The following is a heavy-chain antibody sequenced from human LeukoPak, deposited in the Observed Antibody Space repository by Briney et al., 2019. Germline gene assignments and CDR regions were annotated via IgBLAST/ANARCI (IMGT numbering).Heavy chain of an antibody. Sequence: PGGSLRLSCAASGFAFASYAMSWARQAPGKGLEWVSTISGSGDSTYYTDSVEGRFTISRDNSKNTLYLQMNSLRAEDTAIYYCAKVRSSGWNHFDYWGQGTLVTVSS. J-gene: IGHJ4*02. CDR2: ISGSGDST. CDR3: AKVRSSGWNHFDY. V-gene: IGHV3-23*01. D-gene: IGHD6-19*01. CDR1: GFAFASYA.